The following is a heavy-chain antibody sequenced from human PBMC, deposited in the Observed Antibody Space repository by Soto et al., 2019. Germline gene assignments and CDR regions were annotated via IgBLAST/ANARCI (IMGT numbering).Heavy chain of an antibody. CDR1: GYTFTSYG. Sequence: QVQLVQSGAEVKKPGASVKVSCKASGYTFTSYGISWVRQAPGQGLEWMGWISAYNGNTNYAQKLQGRVTMTTDASTSTAYMELRSLRSDDTAVYYCARDVSLLFLEWLPSYYYMDVWGKGTTVTVSS. J-gene: IGHJ6*03. CDR3: ARDVSLLFLEWLPSYYYMDV. D-gene: IGHD3-3*01. V-gene: IGHV1-18*01. CDR2: ISAYNGNT.